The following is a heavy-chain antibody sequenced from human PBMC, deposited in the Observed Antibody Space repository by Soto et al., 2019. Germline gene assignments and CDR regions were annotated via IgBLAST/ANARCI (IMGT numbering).Heavy chain of an antibody. CDR1: GGSISNNYY. V-gene: IGHV4-4*02. D-gene: IGHD1-26*01. J-gene: IGHJ4*02. CDR3: AMISGAFDY. CDR2: INHSGNT. Sequence: SETPSLTCGVSGGSISNNYYWSWVRQPPGKGLDWLGEINHSGNTNYNPSLKSRITISVDNSKNQFSLKLSSVTAADTAVYYCAMISGAFDYWDQGTLLTVS.